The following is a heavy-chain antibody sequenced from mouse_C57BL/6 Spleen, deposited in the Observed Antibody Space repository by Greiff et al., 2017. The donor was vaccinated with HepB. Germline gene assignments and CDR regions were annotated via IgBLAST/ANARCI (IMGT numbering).Heavy chain of an antibody. V-gene: IGHV1-63*01. CDR3: ARRNYGSSYYAMDY. J-gene: IGHJ4*01. CDR1: GYTFTNYW. Sequence: QVQLQQSGAELVRPGTSVKMSCKASGYTFTNYWIGWVKQRPGHGLEWIGDIYPGGGYTNYNDKFKGKATLTADKSSSTAYMQFSSLTSEDSAIYYCARRNYGSSYYAMDYWGQGTSVTVSS. CDR2: IYPGGGYT. D-gene: IGHD1-1*01.